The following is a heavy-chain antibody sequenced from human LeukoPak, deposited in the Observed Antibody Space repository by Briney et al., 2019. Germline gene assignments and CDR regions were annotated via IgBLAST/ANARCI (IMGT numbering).Heavy chain of an antibody. Sequence: SETLSLTCTVSGGSISSSSYYWGWIRQPPGKGLEWIGSIYYSGSTYYNPSLKSRVTISVDTSKNQFSLKLSSVTAADTAVYYCASDFWSGYYTAGYWGQGTLVTVSS. CDR1: GGSISSSSYY. CDR2: IYYSGST. V-gene: IGHV4-39*07. D-gene: IGHD3-3*01. J-gene: IGHJ4*02. CDR3: ASDFWSGYYTAGY.